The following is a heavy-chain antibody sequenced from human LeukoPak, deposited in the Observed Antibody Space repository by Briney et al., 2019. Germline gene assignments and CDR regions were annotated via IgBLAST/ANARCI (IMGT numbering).Heavy chain of an antibody. CDR1: GFTFSSYV. D-gene: IGHD3-22*01. V-gene: IGHV3-23*01. J-gene: IGHJ4*02. Sequence: GGSLRPSCAASGFTFSSYVMSWVRQAPGKGLEWVSAISGSGGSTYYADSVKGRFTISRDNSKNTLYLQMNSLRAEDPAVYYCAKGRSGYSPYYFDYWGQGTLVTVSS. CDR2: ISGSGGST. CDR3: AKGRSGYSPYYFDY.